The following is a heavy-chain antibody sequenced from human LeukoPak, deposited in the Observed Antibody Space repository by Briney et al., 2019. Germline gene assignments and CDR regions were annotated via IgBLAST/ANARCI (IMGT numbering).Heavy chain of an antibody. CDR3: ARGEVVAAASYFDY. J-gene: IGHJ4*02. D-gene: IGHD2-15*01. Sequence: SETLSLTCTVSGGSISSYYWSWIRQPPGKGLEWIGYIYYSGSTNYNPSLKSRVTISVDTSKNQFSLKLSSVTAADTAVYYCARGEVVAAASYFDYWGQGTLVTVSS. V-gene: IGHV4-59*01. CDR2: IYYSGST. CDR1: GGSISSYY.